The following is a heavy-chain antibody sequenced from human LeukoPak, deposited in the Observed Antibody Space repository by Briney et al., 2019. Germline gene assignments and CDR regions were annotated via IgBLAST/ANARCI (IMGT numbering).Heavy chain of an antibody. CDR3: ARAPGVYDAFDI. D-gene: IGHD6-13*01. J-gene: IGHJ3*02. CDR2: ISSSSSYI. Sequence: GGSLRLSCAASGFTFSSYSMNWVRQAPGKGLEWVSSISSSSSYIYYADSEKGRFTISRDNAKNSLYLQMNSLRAEDTAVYYCARAPGVYDAFDIWGQGTMVTVSS. CDR1: GFTFSSYS. V-gene: IGHV3-21*01.